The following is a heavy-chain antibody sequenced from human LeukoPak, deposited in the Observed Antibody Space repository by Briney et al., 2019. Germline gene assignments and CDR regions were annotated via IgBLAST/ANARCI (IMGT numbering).Heavy chain of an antibody. V-gene: IGHV1-2*02. D-gene: IGHD1-1*01. CDR2: INPNSGVT. CDR1: GYTFTGYY. Sequence: ASVKVSCKASGYTFTGYYMHWVRQAPGQGLEWMGWINPNSGVTNYAQKFQGRVTMTRDTSISTAYMELSRLRSDDTAVYYCARVQPLNWFDPWGQGTLVTVSS. J-gene: IGHJ5*02. CDR3: ARVQPLNWFDP.